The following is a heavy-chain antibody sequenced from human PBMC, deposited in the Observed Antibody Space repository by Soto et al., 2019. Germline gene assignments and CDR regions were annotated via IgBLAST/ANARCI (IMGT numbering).Heavy chain of an antibody. J-gene: IGHJ4*02. CDR2: ISAYNGNT. CDR1: GYTFTSYG. V-gene: IGHV1-18*01. CDR3: AKDMDKGGPGAFDY. Sequence: ASVKVSCKASGYTFTSYGISWVRQAPGQGLEWMGWISAYNGNTNYAQKLQGRVTMTTDTSTSTAYMELRSLRSDDTAVYYCAKDMDKGGPGAFDYWGQGTLVTVSS. D-gene: IGHD1-26*01.